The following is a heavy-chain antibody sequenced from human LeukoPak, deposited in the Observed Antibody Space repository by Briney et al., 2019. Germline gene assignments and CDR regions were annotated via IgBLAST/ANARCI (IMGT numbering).Heavy chain of an antibody. CDR3: AKSQIGDYYYGMDV. Sequence: GGSLRLSCAASGFTFDDYAMHWVRQAPGKGQEWVSGISWNSGSIGYADSVKGRFTISRDNAKNSLYLQMNSLRAEDTALYYCAKSQIGDYYYGMDVWGQGTTVTVSS. V-gene: IGHV3-9*01. J-gene: IGHJ6*02. D-gene: IGHD3-3*01. CDR2: ISWNSGSI. CDR1: GFTFDDYA.